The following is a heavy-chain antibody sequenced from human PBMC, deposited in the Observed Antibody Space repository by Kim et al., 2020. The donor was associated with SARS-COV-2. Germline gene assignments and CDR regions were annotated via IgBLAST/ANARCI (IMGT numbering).Heavy chain of an antibody. Sequence: SETLSLTCSVSGGSIISGGAYWNWIRQHPGRGLEWIGYIYHTGSTYSNSSLKSRVTISVDTSKNQFSLRLASVTAADTAVYYCARGAVSSAGGDFWGQGTLVTVYS. D-gene: IGHD3-16*01. CDR3: ARGAVSSAGGDF. CDR1: GGSIISGGAY. V-gene: IGHV4-31*03. J-gene: IGHJ4*02. CDR2: IYHTGST.